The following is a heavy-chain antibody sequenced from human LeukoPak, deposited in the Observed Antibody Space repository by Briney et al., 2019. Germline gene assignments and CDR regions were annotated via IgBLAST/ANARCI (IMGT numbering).Heavy chain of an antibody. V-gene: IGHV3-23*01. CDR3: AKDGYNYDSSGLFDY. CDR1: GFSLFA. J-gene: IGHJ4*02. D-gene: IGHD3-22*01. Sequence: GGSLRLSCGPSGFSLFAMHSVRPAPGKGVEWVSAISGSGGATYHAHAHCVKGRLTLSRDNSKNALYLEINNLGAEDTAGYYCAKDGYNYDSSGLFDYWGQGTLVTVSS. CDR2: ISGSGGAT.